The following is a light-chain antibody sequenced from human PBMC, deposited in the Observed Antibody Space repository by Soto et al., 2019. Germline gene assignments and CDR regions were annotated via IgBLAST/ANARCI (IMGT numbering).Light chain of an antibody. CDR3: SSFTTSTTEV. J-gene: IGLJ3*02. CDR2: DVT. V-gene: IGLV2-14*01. CDR1: SSDIGRYNF. Sequence: QSVLTQPASVSASPGQSITISCTGTSSDIGRYNFVSWYQQHPGEAPKLLIYDVTTRPSGVSNRFSGSKSGNTASLTISGLQAGDDADYYCSSFTTSTTEVFGGGTKLTVL.